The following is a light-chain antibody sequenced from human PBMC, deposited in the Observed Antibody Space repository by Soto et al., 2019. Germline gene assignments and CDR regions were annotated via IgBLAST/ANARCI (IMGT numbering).Light chain of an antibody. Sequence: DIQLNQKHSFLSASVGDRITITCRASQGISSWLAWYQHKPRKAXKRVIYAASSLQSGVPSRFSGSGGATEYFPTISRLEPEDFAVYYCRQFGISPPVTFGQGTRRDI. V-gene: IGKV1D-16*01. CDR3: RQFGISPPVT. CDR1: QGISSW. CDR2: AAS. J-gene: IGKJ5*01.